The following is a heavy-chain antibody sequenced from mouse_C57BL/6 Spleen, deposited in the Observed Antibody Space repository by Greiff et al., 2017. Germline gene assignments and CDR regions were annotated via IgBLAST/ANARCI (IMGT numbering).Heavy chain of an antibody. CDR3: RGDTAHY. J-gene: IGHJ2*01. Sequence: EVQLQQSGAELVRPGASVQLSCTASGFNIKDDYMHWVKQRPEQGLEWIGWMDPVNGDTEYASQFQGKATITADTSSNTADLQLSSLTSEDTAVYYCRGDTAHYWGQGTTLTVSS. V-gene: IGHV14-4*01. D-gene: IGHD1-2*01. CDR2: MDPVNGDT. CDR1: GFNIKDDY.